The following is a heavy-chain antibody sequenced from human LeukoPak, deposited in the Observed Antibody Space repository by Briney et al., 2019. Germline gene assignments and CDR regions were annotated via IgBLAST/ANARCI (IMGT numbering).Heavy chain of an antibody. CDR1: GGSFSGHY. Sequence: PSETLSLTCAVYGGSFSGHYWSWIRQPPGKGLEWIGEINHSGSTNYNPSLKSRVTISVDTSKNQFSLKLSSVTAADTAVYYCARGLEQPKKGYMDVWGKGTTVTVSS. CDR3: ARGLEQPKKGYMDV. CDR2: INHSGST. V-gene: IGHV4-34*01. J-gene: IGHJ6*03.